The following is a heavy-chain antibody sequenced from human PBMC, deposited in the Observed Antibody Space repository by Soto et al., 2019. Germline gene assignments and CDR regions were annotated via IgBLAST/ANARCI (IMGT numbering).Heavy chain of an antibody. CDR3: VRARVDY. V-gene: IGHV3-7*04. CDR2: IKEDGSEK. J-gene: IGHJ4*02. Sequence: GGSLRLSCTTSGFTFNNYWMTWVRQAPGKGLEWVATIKEDGSEKYYGDSLRGRFTISRGNAENSLYLQMNSLRAEDTAVYYCVRARVDYWGQGSLVTVSS. CDR1: GFTFNNYW.